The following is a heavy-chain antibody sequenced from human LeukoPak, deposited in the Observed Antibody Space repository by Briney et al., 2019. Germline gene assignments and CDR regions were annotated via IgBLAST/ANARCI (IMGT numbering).Heavy chain of an antibody. J-gene: IGHJ4*02. CDR3: ARIPIAAAGFFDY. Sequence: SETLSLTCAVYGESFSGYYWSWIRQPPGKGLEWIGEINHSGSTNFNPSLKSRVTISVDSTKNQFSLKLSSVTAADTAVYYCARIPIAAAGFFDYWGQGTLVTVSS. D-gene: IGHD6-13*01. V-gene: IGHV4-34*01. CDR2: INHSGST. CDR1: GESFSGYY.